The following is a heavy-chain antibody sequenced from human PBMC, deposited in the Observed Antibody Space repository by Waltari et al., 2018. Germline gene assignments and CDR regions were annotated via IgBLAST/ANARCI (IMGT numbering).Heavy chain of an antibody. J-gene: IGHJ3*01. CDR2: IIPIYGTP. D-gene: IGHD1-26*01. CDR1: GGTFGTYA. V-gene: IGHV1-69*12. Sequence: QVHLVQSGAEVRKPGSSVKVSCEASGGTFGTYAISWVRQAPGQGLEWMGGIIPIYGTPNCAPKFQGRVNVAADELTTTAYMELSSLRSDDTAVYYCAKRIVGGPFDVWGQGTMVTVSS. CDR3: AKRIVGGPFDV.